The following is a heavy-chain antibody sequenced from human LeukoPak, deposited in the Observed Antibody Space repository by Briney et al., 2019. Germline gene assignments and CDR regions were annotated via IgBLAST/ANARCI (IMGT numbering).Heavy chain of an antibody. V-gene: IGHV3-66*01. Sequence: GGSMRLSCAASGFTFSSYAMNWVRQAPGKGLEWVSVIFGGGSTYYADSVKGRFTISRDNSKNTLSLQMNSLRAEDTAVYYCARDAGVVTQIGFDYWGQGTLVTVSS. D-gene: IGHD4-23*01. CDR1: GFTFSSYA. J-gene: IGHJ4*02. CDR3: ARDAGVVTQIGFDY. CDR2: IFGGGST.